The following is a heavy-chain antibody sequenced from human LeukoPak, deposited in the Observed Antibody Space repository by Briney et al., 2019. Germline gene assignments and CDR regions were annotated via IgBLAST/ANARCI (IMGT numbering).Heavy chain of an antibody. CDR2: INPNSGGT. J-gene: IGHJ4*02. D-gene: IGHD3-10*01. CDR3: ASPDYGSGSYYDY. V-gene: IGHV1-2*02. CDR1: GYTFTSYY. Sequence: ASVKVSCKASGYTFTSYYMHWVRQAPGQGLEWMGWINPNSGGTNYAQKFQGRVTMTRDTSISTAYMELSRLRSDDTAVYYCASPDYGSGSYYDYWGQGTLVTVSS.